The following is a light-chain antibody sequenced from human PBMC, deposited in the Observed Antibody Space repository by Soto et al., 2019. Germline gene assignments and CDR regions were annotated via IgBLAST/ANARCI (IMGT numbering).Light chain of an antibody. V-gene: IGKV3-20*01. Sequence: ESVLTQSPVTLSFSPCEIATLSSSSIHIFSISYLSWYQQKPGQAPRLLIYGASSRATGIPDRFSGSGSGTDFTLTISRLEPEDSAVYYCQPHGSSSITFGHATRLE. J-gene: IGKJ5*01. CDR2: GAS. CDR3: QPHGSSSIT. CDR1: HIFSISY.